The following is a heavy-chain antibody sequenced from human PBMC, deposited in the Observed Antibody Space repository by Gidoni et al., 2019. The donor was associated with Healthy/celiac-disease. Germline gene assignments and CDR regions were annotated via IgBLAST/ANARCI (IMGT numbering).Heavy chain of an antibody. D-gene: IGHD3-22*01. CDR3: ARVHKRGYYYDSSGIWEDY. CDR1: GGSFSGYY. CDR2: INHSGST. Sequence: QVQLQQWGAGLLKPSETLSLTCAVYGGSFSGYYWSWIRQPPGKGLEWIGEINHSGSTNYNPSLKRRVTISVATSKNQFSLKLSSVTAADTAVYYCARVHKRGYYYDSSGIWEDYWGQGTLVTVSS. J-gene: IGHJ4*02. V-gene: IGHV4-34*01.